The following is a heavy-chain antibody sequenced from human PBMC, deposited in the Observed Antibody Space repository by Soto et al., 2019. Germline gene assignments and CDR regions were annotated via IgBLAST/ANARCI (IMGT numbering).Heavy chain of an antibody. Sequence: ASVKVSCKASGGTFSSYAISWVRQAPGQGLEWMGGIIPIFGTANYAQKFQGRVTITADESTSTAYMELSSLRSEDTAVYYCARDPSPYYYDSSGWKPRFDYWGQGTLVTVSS. CDR2: IIPIFGTA. V-gene: IGHV1-69*13. CDR1: GGTFSSYA. CDR3: ARDPSPYYYDSSGWKPRFDY. D-gene: IGHD3-22*01. J-gene: IGHJ4*02.